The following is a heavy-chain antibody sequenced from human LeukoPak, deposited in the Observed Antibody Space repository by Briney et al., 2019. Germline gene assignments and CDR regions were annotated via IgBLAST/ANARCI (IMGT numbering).Heavy chain of an antibody. D-gene: IGHD1-26*01. Sequence: PGRSLRPSCAASGFTLSSNYMTSVRQAPGEGLEWVSIIYSGGSTSYADSVKGRFSICRDNSKNTLYLQMNSLRAEDTAVYYCARDVVGATYFDWGQGTLVTVSS. CDR3: ARDVVGATYFD. V-gene: IGHV3-53*01. CDR1: GFTLSSNY. J-gene: IGHJ4*02. CDR2: IYSGGST.